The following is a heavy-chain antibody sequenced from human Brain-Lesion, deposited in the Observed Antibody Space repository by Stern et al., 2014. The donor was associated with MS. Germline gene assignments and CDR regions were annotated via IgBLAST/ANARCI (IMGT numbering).Heavy chain of an antibody. J-gene: IGHJ6*02. V-gene: IGHV4-59*01. CDR2: IPDSGTV. Sequence: VQLVESGPGLVKPSETLSLTCTVSGGSIINYYWTWIRQPPGKGPDWIGYIPDSGTVASNTSLKSRLTMSVDTSTNQFSLRLSSVAAADTAVYFCARGDIVVVPAARSFGSDYYYPGLDVWGQGTTISVS. CDR1: GGSIINYY. D-gene: IGHD2-2*01. CDR3: ARGDIVVVPAARSFGSDYYYPGLDV.